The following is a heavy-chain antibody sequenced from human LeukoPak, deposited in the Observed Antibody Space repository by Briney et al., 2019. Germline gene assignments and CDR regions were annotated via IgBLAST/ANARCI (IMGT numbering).Heavy chain of an antibody. CDR3: ARGSVVVPAAMSRPYYYYYYGMDV. D-gene: IGHD2-2*01. CDR1: GGTFSSYA. J-gene: IGHJ6*02. V-gene: IGHV1-69*13. Sequence: SVKVSCKASGGTFSSYAISWVRQAPGQGLEWMGGIIPIFGTSNYAQKFQGRVTITADESTSTAYMELSSLRSEDTAVYYCARGSVVVPAAMSRPYYYYYYGMDVWGQGTTVTVSS. CDR2: IIPIFGTS.